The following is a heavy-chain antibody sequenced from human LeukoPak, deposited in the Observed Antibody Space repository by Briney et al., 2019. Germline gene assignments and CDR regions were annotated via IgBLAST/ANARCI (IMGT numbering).Heavy chain of an antibody. J-gene: IGHJ4*02. V-gene: IGHV3-23*01. Sequence: QTGGSLRLSCAASGFTFSNYAMSWVRQAPGKGLEWVSAIGGSGGSTYYADSVKGRFTISRDNSKNTLYLQMNSLRAEDTALYYCAKDQNYESSGYYGGFDYWGQGTLVTVSS. CDR2: IGGSGGST. D-gene: IGHD3-22*01. CDR3: AKDQNYESSGYYGGFDY. CDR1: GFTFSNYA.